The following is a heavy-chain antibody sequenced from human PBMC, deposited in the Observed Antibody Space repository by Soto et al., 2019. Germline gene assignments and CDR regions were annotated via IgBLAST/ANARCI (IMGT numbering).Heavy chain of an antibody. CDR1: GFTFSSYA. J-gene: IGHJ4*02. Sequence: PGGSLRLSCAASGFTFSSYAMSWVRQAPGKGLEWVSAISGSGGSTYYADSVKGRFTISRDNSKNTLYLQMNSLRAEDTAVYYCATRLYDILTGYYIGFDYWGQGTLVTVSS. CDR2: ISGSGGST. D-gene: IGHD3-9*01. V-gene: IGHV3-23*01. CDR3: ATRLYDILTGYYIGFDY.